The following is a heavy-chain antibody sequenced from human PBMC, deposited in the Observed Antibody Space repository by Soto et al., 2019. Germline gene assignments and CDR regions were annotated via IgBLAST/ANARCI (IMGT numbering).Heavy chain of an antibody. CDR1: GYSFTSYW. Sequence: PGESLKISCKGSGYSFTSYWIGWVRQMPGKGLEWMGIIYPGDSDTRYSPSFQGQVTISADKSISTAYLQWSSLKASDTAMYYCASRSPTYYYDSSGYEPDYGMDVWGQGTTVTVS. CDR3: ASRSPTYYYDSSGYEPDYGMDV. J-gene: IGHJ6*02. CDR2: IYPGDSDT. V-gene: IGHV5-51*01. D-gene: IGHD3-22*01.